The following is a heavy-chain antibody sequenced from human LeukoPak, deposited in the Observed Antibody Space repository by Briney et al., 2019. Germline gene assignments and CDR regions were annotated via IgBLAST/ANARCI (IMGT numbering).Heavy chain of an antibody. CDR3: ARVVTRGFDY. J-gene: IGHJ4*02. D-gene: IGHD2-2*01. V-gene: IGHV1-3*01. Sequence: FQDRVTITRDTSASTAYMELSSLRSEDTAVYYCARVVTRGFDYWGQGTQVTVPS.